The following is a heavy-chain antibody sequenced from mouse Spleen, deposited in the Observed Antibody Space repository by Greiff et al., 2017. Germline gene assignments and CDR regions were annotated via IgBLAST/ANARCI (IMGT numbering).Heavy chain of an antibody. Sequence: VQLQQSGPELVKPGASVKISCKASGYSFTSYYIHWVKQRPGQGLEWIGWIYPGSGNTKYNEKFKGKATLTADTSSSTAYMQLSSLTSEDSAVYYCARSGHRYDGGGFFDYWGQGTTLTVSS. CDR1: GYSFTSYY. CDR2: IYPGSGNT. D-gene: IGHD2-14*01. V-gene: IGHV1-66*01. J-gene: IGHJ2*01. CDR3: ARSGHRYDGGGFFDY.